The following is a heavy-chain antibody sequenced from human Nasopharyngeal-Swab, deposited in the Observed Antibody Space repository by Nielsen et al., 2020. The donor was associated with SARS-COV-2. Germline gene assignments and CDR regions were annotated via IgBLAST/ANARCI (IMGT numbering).Heavy chain of an antibody. V-gene: IGHV4-31*03. J-gene: IGHJ4*02. CDR1: GGSISSGGYY. Sequence: SETLSLTCTVSGGSISSGGYYWSWIRQHPGKGLEWIGYIYYSGSTYYNPSLKSRVTISVDTSKNQFSLKLSSVTAADTAVYYCARGPSGYFSFDYWGQGTLVTVSS. D-gene: IGHD3-22*01. CDR2: IYYSGST. CDR3: ARGPSGYFSFDY.